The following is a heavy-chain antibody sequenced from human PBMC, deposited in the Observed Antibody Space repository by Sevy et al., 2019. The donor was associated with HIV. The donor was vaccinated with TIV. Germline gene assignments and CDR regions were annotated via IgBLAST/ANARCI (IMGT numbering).Heavy chain of an antibody. V-gene: IGHV3-48*02. J-gene: IGHJ3*02. CDR2: ISSSSSTI. CDR1: GFTFSSYS. D-gene: IGHD3-3*01. CDR3: ARGIEDYDFWSGYYKPLAFDI. Sequence: GGSLRLSCAASGFTFSSYSMNWVRQAPGKGLEWVSYISSSSSTIHYADSVKGRFTISRDNAKNSLYLQMNSLRDEDTAVYYCARGIEDYDFWSGYYKPLAFDIWGQGTMVTVSS.